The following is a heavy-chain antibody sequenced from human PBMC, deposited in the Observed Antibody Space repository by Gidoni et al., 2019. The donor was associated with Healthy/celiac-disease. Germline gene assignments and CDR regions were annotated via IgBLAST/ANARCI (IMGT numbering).Heavy chain of an antibody. CDR3: ARVDYYGSGSYFDY. CDR2: IYSGGST. Sequence: EVQLVESGGGLVQPGGSLRLSCAASGFTVSSNYMSWVRQAPGKGLEWVSVIYSGGSTYYADSVKGRFTISRDNSKNTLYLQMNSLRAEDTAVYYWARVDYYGSGSYFDYWGQGTLVTVSS. V-gene: IGHV3-66*02. CDR1: GFTVSSNY. D-gene: IGHD3-10*01. J-gene: IGHJ4*02.